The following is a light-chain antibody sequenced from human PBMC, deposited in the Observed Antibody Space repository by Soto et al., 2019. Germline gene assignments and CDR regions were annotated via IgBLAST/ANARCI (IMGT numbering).Light chain of an antibody. CDR3: QQYYSTPRT. J-gene: IGKJ1*01. CDR1: QSVLYSSNNKNY. Sequence: DIVMTQSPDSLAESLGERDTINCKSSQSVLYSSNNKNYLAWYQQKPGQPPKLLIYWASTRESGVPDRFSGSGSGTDFTLTISSLQAEDVAVYYCQQYYSTPRTFGQGTKVEIK. V-gene: IGKV4-1*01. CDR2: WAS.